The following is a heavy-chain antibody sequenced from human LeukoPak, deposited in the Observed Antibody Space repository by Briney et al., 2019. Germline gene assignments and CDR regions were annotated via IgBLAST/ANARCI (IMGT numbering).Heavy chain of an antibody. J-gene: IGHJ4*02. CDR2: IYYGRNY. CDR3: ATQSSSWHYLGY. Sequence: SETLSLTCTVSGDSISSRSYYWGWIRQPPGKGLEWIGKIYYGRNYKWNSSLKSRGTISVDTSKNQFSLKLSSVTAADTAVYYCATQSSSWHYLGYWGQGTLVTVSS. D-gene: IGHD2-2*03. V-gene: IGHV4-39*01. CDR1: GDSISSRSYY.